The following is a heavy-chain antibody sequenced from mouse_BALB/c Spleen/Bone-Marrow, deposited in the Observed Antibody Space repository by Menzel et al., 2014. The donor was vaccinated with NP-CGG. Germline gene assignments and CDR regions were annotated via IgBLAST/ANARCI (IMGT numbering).Heavy chain of an antibody. CDR1: GFDFXRYW. D-gene: IGHD1-1*01. V-gene: IGHV4-1*02. J-gene: IGHJ3*01. CDR3: SRLYYYGNFAY. CDR2: INPDSSTI. Sequence: EVQVVESGGGLVQPGGSLKLSCAASGFDFXRYWMSWVRQAPGKGLEWIGEINPDSSTINYTPSLKDKFIISRDNAKSTLYLQMSKVRSEDTALYYCSRLYYYGNFAYWGQGTLVTVSA.